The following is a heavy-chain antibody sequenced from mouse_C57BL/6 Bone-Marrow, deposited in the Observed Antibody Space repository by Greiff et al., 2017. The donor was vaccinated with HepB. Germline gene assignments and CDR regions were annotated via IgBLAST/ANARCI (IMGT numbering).Heavy chain of an antibody. Sequence: QVQLKQSGAELVKPGASVKMSCKASGYTFTSYWITWVKQRPGQGLEWIGDIYPGSGSTNYNEKFKSKATLTVDTSSSTAYMQLSSLTSEDSAVYYCARGDYGGNAMDYWGQGTSVTVSS. D-gene: IGHD2-4*01. CDR1: GYTFTSYW. CDR2: IYPGSGST. V-gene: IGHV1-55*01. J-gene: IGHJ4*01. CDR3: ARGDYGGNAMDY.